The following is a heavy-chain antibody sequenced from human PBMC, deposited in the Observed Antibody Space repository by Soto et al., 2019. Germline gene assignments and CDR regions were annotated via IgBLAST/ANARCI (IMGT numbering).Heavy chain of an antibody. V-gene: IGHV1-69*01. CDR3: ARDRTMVRGVSRYYYYYGMDV. D-gene: IGHD3-10*01. J-gene: IGHJ6*02. CDR2: IIPIFGTA. Sequence: QVQLVQSGAEVKKPGSSVKVSCQASGGTFSSYAISWVRQAPGQGLEWMGGIIPIFGTANYAQKFQGRVTITADESTSTAYMELSSLRSEDTAVYYCARDRTMVRGVSRYYYYYGMDVWGQGTTVTVSS. CDR1: GGTFSSYA.